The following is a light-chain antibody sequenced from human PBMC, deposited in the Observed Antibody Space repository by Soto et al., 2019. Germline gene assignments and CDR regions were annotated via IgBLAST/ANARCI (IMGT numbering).Light chain of an antibody. CDR2: AAA. Sequence: IQLTQSPSSLSASVGDRVTITCRASQGISSYLAWYQQKPGKAPKLMIYAAATLQSGVPSRFSGSGSGTDFTLTISCLQSEDFATYYCQQYYSYPRTFGQGTKVDIK. V-gene: IGKV1-9*01. J-gene: IGKJ1*01. CDR3: QQYYSYPRT. CDR1: QGISSY.